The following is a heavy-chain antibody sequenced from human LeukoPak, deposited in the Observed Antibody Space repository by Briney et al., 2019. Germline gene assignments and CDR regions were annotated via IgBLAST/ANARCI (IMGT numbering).Heavy chain of an antibody. CDR2: INPNSGVT. CDR3: ARDKSVEDNAWWFDP. Sequence: ASVQDSCKASGYTFTGHHMHWVRQAPGQGLEWMGWINPNSGVTNYAQKFRGRVTVTKDTSTSTDYIELTSLRSEDTAIYYCARDKSVEDNAWWFDPWGQGTLVTVSS. CDR1: GYTFTGHH. D-gene: IGHD2-15*01. J-gene: IGHJ5*02. V-gene: IGHV1-2*02.